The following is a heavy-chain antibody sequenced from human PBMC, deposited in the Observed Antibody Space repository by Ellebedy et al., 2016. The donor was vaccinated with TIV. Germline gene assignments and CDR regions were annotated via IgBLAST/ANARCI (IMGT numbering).Heavy chain of an antibody. V-gene: IGHV1-2*02. Sequence: AASVKVSCKASGYTFTAYHIHWVRQAPGPGLEWMGWINPNSGGTNYAQKFQGRVTMTRDTSISTVYMELSRLTSDDTGVYHCARTYSENSPDLDPWGQGTLVTVSS. J-gene: IGHJ5*02. CDR3: ARTYSENSPDLDP. CDR2: INPNSGGT. CDR1: GYTFTAYH. D-gene: IGHD1-26*01.